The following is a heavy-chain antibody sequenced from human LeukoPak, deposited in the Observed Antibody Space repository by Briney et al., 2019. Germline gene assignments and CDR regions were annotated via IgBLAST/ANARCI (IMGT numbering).Heavy chain of an antibody. D-gene: IGHD3-3*01. Sequence: GGSLRLSCAASEFTFNIYWMSWVRQAPGKGLEWVANIKQDGSEKYYVDSVEGRFTISRDNAKNSLYLQMNSLRAEDTAGYYCARVRFLERSQYYFDYWGQGTLVTVSS. CDR1: EFTFNIYW. J-gene: IGHJ4*02. CDR3: ARVRFLERSQYYFDY. V-gene: IGHV3-7*01. CDR2: IKQDGSEK.